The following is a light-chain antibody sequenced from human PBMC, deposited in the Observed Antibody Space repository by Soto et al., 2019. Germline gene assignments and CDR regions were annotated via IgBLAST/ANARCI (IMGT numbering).Light chain of an antibody. V-gene: IGLV2-14*01. Sequence: QSALTQPASVSGSPGQSIAISCTGTSSDVGGYNFVSWYQQHPDTAPKLLIYDVSKRPSGVANRFSGSNSGTTASLIISSVLAADEAAYYCAPSSTGDTEVFGTGTKLTVL. CDR2: DVS. J-gene: IGLJ1*01. CDR3: APSSTGDTEV. CDR1: SSDVGGYNF.